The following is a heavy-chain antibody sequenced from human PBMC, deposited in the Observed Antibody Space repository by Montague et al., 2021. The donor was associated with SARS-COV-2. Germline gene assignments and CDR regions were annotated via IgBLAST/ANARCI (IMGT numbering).Heavy chain of an antibody. J-gene: IGHJ3*02. Sequence: SLRLSCAASGFTVNSNYMSWVRQAPGKGLEWVALIYSGGDTTYAVSVRDRFTISRDNSKNTLYLQMNSLRVEDTAVSYCARGGVGATWAFDIWGQGTVVTVSS. V-gene: IGHV3-53*01. D-gene: IGHD1-26*01. CDR2: IYSGGDT. CDR3: ARGGVGATWAFDI. CDR1: GFTVNSNY.